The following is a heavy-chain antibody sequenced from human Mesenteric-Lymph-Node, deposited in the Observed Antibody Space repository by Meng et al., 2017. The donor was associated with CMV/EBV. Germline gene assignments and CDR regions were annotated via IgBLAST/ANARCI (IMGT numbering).Heavy chain of an antibody. CDR2: IYWDDDN. D-gene: IGHD5-12*01. V-gene: IGHV2-5*02. CDR3: AHRGYSGDDLYYFDY. CDR1: GFSISTRGVG. J-gene: IGHJ4*02. Sequence: SGFSISTRGVGVGVIRQPPGKAVEWLALIYWDDDNRPPPSLPLRVTITKDTSKNQVVLTMTNMDPVDTATYYCAHRGYSGDDLYYFDYRGQGTLVTVSS.